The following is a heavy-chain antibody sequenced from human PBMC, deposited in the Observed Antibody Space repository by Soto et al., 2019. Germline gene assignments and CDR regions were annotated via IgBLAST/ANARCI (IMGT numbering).Heavy chain of an antibody. CDR3: AKPQSGSYLADEAFDI. Sequence: QVQLVESGGGVVQPGRSLRLSCAASGFTFSSYGMHWVRQAPGQGLEWVAVISYDGSNKYYADSVKGRFTISRDNAKKTLYLQINTLRAEDTAVYYCAKPQSGSYLADEAFDIWGQGTMVTVSS. CDR1: GFTFSSYG. D-gene: IGHD1-26*01. CDR2: ISYDGSNK. J-gene: IGHJ3*02. V-gene: IGHV3-30*18.